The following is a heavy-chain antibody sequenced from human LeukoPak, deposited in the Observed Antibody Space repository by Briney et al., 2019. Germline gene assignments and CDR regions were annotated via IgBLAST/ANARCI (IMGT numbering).Heavy chain of an antibody. CDR3: ARAYDSSGYSRSDAFDI. CDR1: GGSISSYY. V-gene: IGHV4-4*07. Sequence: PSETLSVTCTVSGGSISSYYWSWIRQPAGKGLEWIGRIYTSGSTNYNPSLKSRVTMSVDTSKNQFSLKLSSVTAADTAVYYCARAYDSSGYSRSDAFDIWGQGTMVTVSS. D-gene: IGHD3-22*01. J-gene: IGHJ3*02. CDR2: IYTSGST.